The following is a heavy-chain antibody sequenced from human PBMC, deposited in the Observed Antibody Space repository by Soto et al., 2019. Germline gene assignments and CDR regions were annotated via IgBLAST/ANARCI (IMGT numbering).Heavy chain of an antibody. V-gene: IGHV4-39*01. J-gene: IGHJ4*02. Sequence: QLQESGPGLLKPSDPLSLTCTVSGGSISSGGYYWAWIRQPPEKGLEWIGSFFYCGNTHYNPSLKSPVTIVADTSKNQFSLILNSVTATDTAVYYCARAGYRLGESSFYRDFDSWGQGILVTVSS. CDR1: GGSISSGGYY. D-gene: IGHD3-16*02. CDR2: FFYCGNT. CDR3: ARAGYRLGESSFYRDFDS.